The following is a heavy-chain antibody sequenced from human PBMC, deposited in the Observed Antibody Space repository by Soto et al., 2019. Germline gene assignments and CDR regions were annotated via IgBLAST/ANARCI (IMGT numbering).Heavy chain of an antibody. D-gene: IGHD4-17*01. CDR1: GYSFTDYK. Sequence: AASVKVSCKTSGYSFTDYKLHWVRQAPGQGLERMGWVDPNGGGSNSAQKFQGSVTMTWDTSITTAYLDLTRLTTNDTATYFCATWVDYGDFEGFDFWG. V-gene: IGHV1-2*04. CDR3: ATWVDYGDFEGFDF. CDR2: VDPNGGGS. J-gene: IGHJ4*01.